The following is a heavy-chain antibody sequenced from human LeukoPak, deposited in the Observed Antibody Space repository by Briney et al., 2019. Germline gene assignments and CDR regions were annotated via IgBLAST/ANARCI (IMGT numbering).Heavy chain of an antibody. CDR3: AGGWFGELLFPYYYYGMDV. J-gene: IGHJ6*02. CDR2: IYYSGST. Sequence: SETLSLTCTVSGGSISSYYWSWIRQPPGKGLEWIGYIYYSGSTNYNPSLKSRVTISVDTSKNQFSLKLSSVTAADTAVYYCAGGWFGELLFPYYYYGMDVWGQGTTVTVSS. D-gene: IGHD3-10*01. V-gene: IGHV4-59*01. CDR1: GGSISSYY.